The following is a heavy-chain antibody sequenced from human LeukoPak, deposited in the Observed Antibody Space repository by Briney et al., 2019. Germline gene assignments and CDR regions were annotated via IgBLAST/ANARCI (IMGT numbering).Heavy chain of an antibody. Sequence: GGSLRLSCAASGFTFDDYGMSWVRQAPGKGLEWVSGISWNSGSIGYADSVKGRFTISRDNAKNSLYLQMNSLRAEDTALYYCAKAALSPSLVGYYGSGSYDSNYYYGMDVWGQGTTVTVSS. V-gene: IGHV3-9*01. CDR2: ISWNSGSI. CDR1: GFTFDDYG. J-gene: IGHJ6*02. CDR3: AKAALSPSLVGYYGSGSYDSNYYYGMDV. D-gene: IGHD3-10*01.